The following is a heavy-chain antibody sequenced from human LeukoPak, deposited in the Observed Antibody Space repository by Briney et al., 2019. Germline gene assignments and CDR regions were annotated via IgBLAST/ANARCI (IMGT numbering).Heavy chain of an antibody. CDR3: ATSQTTSGRYWNAFDI. Sequence: GGSLRLSCAASGFTFSSFWMSWVRQAPGKGLEWVANIKQDGGERYYVDSVKGRFTISRDNAKNSLYLQMNSLRTEDTAVYSCATSQTTSGRYWNAFDIWGLGTMVTVSS. J-gene: IGHJ3*02. V-gene: IGHV3-7*01. CDR1: GFTFSSFW. D-gene: IGHD1-26*01. CDR2: IKQDGGER.